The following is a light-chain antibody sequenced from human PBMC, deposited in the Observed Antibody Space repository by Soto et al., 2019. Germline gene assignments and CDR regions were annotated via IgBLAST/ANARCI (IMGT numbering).Light chain of an antibody. CDR2: KAT. Sequence: DIQMTQSPSTLSASVGDRATITCRASQSISNWLAWYQQKPGKAPKLLIYKATSLESGGPSRFSGSGSGTEFTLTISSLQPDDFATYYCQQYNTYRTFGQGTKVEIK. CDR3: QQYNTYRT. V-gene: IGKV1-5*03. CDR1: QSISNW. J-gene: IGKJ1*01.